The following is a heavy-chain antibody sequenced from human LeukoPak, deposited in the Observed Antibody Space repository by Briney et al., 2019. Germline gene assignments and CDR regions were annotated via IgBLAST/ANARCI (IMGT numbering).Heavy chain of an antibody. CDR3: ARDFSTYYDSSSFYGDSCFDY. V-gene: IGHV3-23*01. CDR2: ISPSGDIT. J-gene: IGHJ4*02. CDR1: GFHFSAHG. D-gene: IGHD3-22*01. Sequence: GGSLRLSCAASGFHFSAHGMNWIRQAPGKGLEWVSGISPSGDITYYADSVMGRFTISRDNRKSTVSLQMNSLRSEDTAVYYCARDFSTYYDSSSFYGDSCFDYWGQGILVTVSS.